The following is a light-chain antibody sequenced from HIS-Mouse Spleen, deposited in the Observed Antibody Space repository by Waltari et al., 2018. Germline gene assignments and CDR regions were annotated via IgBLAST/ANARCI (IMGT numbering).Light chain of an antibody. V-gene: IGLV2-8*01. Sequence: QSALTQPPSASGSPGQSVTISCTGTSSDVGGYNYVSCNQQHPGKAPKLMSYEVSKRPSGAPDRFSGSKSGNTASLTVSGLQAEDEADYYCSSYAGSNNYVFGTGTKVTVL. J-gene: IGLJ1*01. CDR1: SSDVGGYNY. CDR3: SSYAGSNNYV. CDR2: EVS.